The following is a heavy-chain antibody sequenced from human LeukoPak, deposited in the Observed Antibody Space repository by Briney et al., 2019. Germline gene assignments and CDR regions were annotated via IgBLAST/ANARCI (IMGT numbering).Heavy chain of an antibody. Sequence: ASVKVSCKASGGTFSSYAISWVRQVPGQGLEWMGGIIPIFGTANYAQKFQGRVTITTDESTSTAYMELSSLRSEDTAVYYCARGREAAALYYFDYWGQGTLVTVSS. D-gene: IGHD6-13*01. CDR3: ARGREAAALYYFDY. J-gene: IGHJ4*02. V-gene: IGHV1-69*05. CDR2: IIPIFGTA. CDR1: GGTFSSYA.